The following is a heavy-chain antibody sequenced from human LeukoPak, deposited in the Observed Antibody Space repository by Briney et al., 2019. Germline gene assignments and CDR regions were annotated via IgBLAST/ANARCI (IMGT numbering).Heavy chain of an antibody. V-gene: IGHV1-69*05. D-gene: IGHD5-12*01. Sequence: SVKVSCKASGGTFSSYAISWVRQAPGQGLEWMGGIIPIFGTANYAQKFQGRVTITTDESTSTAYMELSSLRSEDTAVYYCARGPDSGYDFLPFDPWGQGTLVTVSS. J-gene: IGHJ5*02. CDR3: ARGPDSGYDFLPFDP. CDR1: GGTFSSYA. CDR2: IIPIFGTA.